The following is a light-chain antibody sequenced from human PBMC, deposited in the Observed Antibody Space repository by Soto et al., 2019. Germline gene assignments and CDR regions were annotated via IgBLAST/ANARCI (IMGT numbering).Light chain of an antibody. V-gene: IGKV1-8*01. CDR2: GAC. CDR3: QHYKNYPWT. CDR1: QDVGRY. Sequence: AIRMTQSPSSLSAPAGARVAIACRASQDVGRYLAWYQQKPGQAPKLLTYGACTLHSGVQSSFSGGGSGTDFTLTISCLQSEDFATYYCQHYKNYPWTFGQGTKVEIK. J-gene: IGKJ1*01.